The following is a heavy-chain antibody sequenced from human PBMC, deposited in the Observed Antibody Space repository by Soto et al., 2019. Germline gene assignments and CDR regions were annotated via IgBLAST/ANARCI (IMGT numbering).Heavy chain of an antibody. V-gene: IGHV3-30*18. CDR2: ISYDGSNK. CDR3: AKEWSGPIDY. Sequence: QVQLVESGGGVVQPGRSLRLSCAASGFTFSSYGMHWVRQAPGKGLEWVAVISYDGSNKYYADSVKGRFTISRDNSKNTLYLQMNSLRAEDTAVYYCAKEWSGPIDYWGQGTLVTVSS. J-gene: IGHJ4*02. CDR1: GFTFSSYG. D-gene: IGHD3-3*01.